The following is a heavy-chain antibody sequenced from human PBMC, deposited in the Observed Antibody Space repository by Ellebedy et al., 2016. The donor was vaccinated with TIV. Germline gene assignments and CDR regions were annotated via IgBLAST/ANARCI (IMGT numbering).Heavy chain of an antibody. D-gene: IGHD3-3*01. V-gene: IGHV4-39*07. CDR2: INYSGRT. CDR1: GGSISSTSYY. CDR3: ARDRPSPYDFWSGYRLDYYYYGMDV. Sequence: SETLSLTCTVSGGSISSTSYYWVWFRQPPGKGLEWIGSINYSGRTYYNPSLKSRLTISVDTSKNQFSLKLSSVTAADTAVYYCARDRPSPYDFWSGYRLDYYYYGMDVWGQGTTVTVFS. J-gene: IGHJ6*02.